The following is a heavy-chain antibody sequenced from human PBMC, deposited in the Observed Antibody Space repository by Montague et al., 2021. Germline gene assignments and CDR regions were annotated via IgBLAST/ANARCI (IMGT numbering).Heavy chain of an antibody. CDR3: ARDVGRYTLVGYFDS. D-gene: IGHD2-2*02. V-gene: IGHV4-31*03. J-gene: IGHJ4*02. Sequence: TLSLTCNVSGASFNYGDYYWTWIRQHPGKGLEWIGYIHYTGYTQYNPSLNSRLTLSVDTSKNQFSLMLNSVTAADTAVYYCARDVGRYTLVGYFDSWGQGTLVIVSS. CDR1: GASFNYGDYY. CDR2: IHYTGYT.